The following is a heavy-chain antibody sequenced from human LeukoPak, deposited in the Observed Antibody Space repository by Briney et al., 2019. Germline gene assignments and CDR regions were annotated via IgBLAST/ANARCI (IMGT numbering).Heavy chain of an antibody. Sequence: ASVKVSCKASGYTFTGYYMHWVRQAPGQGLEWMGRINPNSGGTNYAQKFQDRVTMTRDTSINTAYMELSRLRSDDTAVYYCARDLSALGYCSGGSCYPQDYWGQGTLVTASS. CDR2: INPNSGGT. CDR1: GYTFTGYY. D-gene: IGHD2-15*01. J-gene: IGHJ4*02. CDR3: ARDLSALGYCSGGSCYPQDY. V-gene: IGHV1-2*06.